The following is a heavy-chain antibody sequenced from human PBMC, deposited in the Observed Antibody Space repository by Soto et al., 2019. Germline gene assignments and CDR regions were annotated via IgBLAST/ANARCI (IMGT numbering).Heavy chain of an antibody. Sequence: QVQLVQSGAEVKKPGASVKVSCKASGYTFTSYGISWVRQAPGQGLEWMGWISAYNGNTNYAQKLQGRVTMTTDTTTSPAYMELRSLRSDDTAVYYCARGGIVATIGRYYYYGMDVWGQGTTVTVSS. J-gene: IGHJ6*02. CDR1: GYTFTSYG. CDR2: ISAYNGNT. V-gene: IGHV1-18*01. CDR3: ARGGIVATIGRYYYYGMDV. D-gene: IGHD5-12*01.